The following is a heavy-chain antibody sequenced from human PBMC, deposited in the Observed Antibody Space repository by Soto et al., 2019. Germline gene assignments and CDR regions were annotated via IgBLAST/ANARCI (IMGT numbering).Heavy chain of an antibody. CDR1: GFTVSSNY. Sequence: EVQLVESGGGLVQPGGSLRLSCAASGFTVSSNYMSWVRQAPGKGLEWVSVIYSGGSTYYADSVKGRFTISRDNSKNTLYLQMNSLRAEDTAVYYCARDRRGSGWYYFDYWGQGTLVTVSS. CDR3: ARDRRGSGWYYFDY. CDR2: IYSGGST. V-gene: IGHV3-66*01. J-gene: IGHJ4*02. D-gene: IGHD6-19*01.